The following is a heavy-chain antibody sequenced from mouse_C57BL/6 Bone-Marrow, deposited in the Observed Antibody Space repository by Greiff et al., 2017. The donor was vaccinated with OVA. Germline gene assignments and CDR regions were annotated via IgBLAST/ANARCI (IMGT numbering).Heavy chain of an antibody. V-gene: IGHV3-6*01. D-gene: IGHD2-2*01. CDR1: GYSITSCYY. Sequence: EVKLQESGPGLVKPSQSLSLTCSVTGYSITSCYYWNWIRQFPGNKLEWMGYISYDGSNNYNPSLKNRISITRDTSKNQFFLKLNSVTTEDTATYYCARALYGYDYFDYWGQGTTLTVSS. J-gene: IGHJ2*01. CDR2: ISYDGSN. CDR3: ARALYGYDYFDY.